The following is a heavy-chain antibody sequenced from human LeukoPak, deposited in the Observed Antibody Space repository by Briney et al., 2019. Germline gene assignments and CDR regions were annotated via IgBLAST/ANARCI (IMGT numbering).Heavy chain of an antibody. CDR3: AKAHSSGYSYYFDY. V-gene: IGHV3-9*01. CDR2: ISWNSGSI. D-gene: IGHD3-22*01. CDR1: GFTFDDYA. J-gene: IGHJ4*02. Sequence: GGSLRLSCAASGFTFDDYAMHWVRQAPGKGLEWVSGISWNSGSIGYADSVKGRFTISRDNAKNSLYLQMNSLSAEDTALYYCAKAHSSGYSYYFDYWGQGTLVTVSS.